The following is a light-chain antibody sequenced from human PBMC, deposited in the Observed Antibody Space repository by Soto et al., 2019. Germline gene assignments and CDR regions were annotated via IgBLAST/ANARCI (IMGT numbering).Light chain of an antibody. V-gene: IGKV3-15*01. J-gene: IGKJ2*01. CDR2: GAS. CDR1: QSVNSM. CDR3: QQYVSSPYT. Sequence: EIVMTQSPATLSVSPGERATLSCRASQSVNSMLAWYQQKPGQAPRLLIYGASTRATGIPARFSGSGSGTEFTLTVSRLEPEDFAVYYCQQYVSSPYTFGQGTKLEIK.